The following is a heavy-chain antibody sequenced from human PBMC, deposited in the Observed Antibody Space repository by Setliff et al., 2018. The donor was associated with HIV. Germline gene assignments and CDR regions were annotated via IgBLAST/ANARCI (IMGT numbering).Heavy chain of an antibody. CDR1: GYTFTTYG. D-gene: IGHD6-13*01. CDR2: ISTHNDDT. J-gene: IGHJ4*02. V-gene: IGHV1-18*01. CDR3: ARVRPRQLVSTNPPYYFDY. Sequence: ASVKVSCKASGYTFTTYGIPWVRQAPGHGLEWMGWISTHNDDTDYAQKFQGRVTMTRDTSTSTVYMELRSLRADDTAVYYCARVRPRQLVSTNPPYYFDYWGQGTLVTVSS.